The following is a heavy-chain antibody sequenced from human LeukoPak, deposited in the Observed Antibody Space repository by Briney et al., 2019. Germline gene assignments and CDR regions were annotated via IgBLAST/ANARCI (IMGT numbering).Heavy chain of an antibody. D-gene: IGHD3-22*01. V-gene: IGHV4-59*01. CDR1: GGSISSYY. CDR3: ARGSGYYYPPGY. CDR2: IYYSGST. Sequence: SETLPLTCTVSGGSISSYYWSWIRQPPGKGLEWIGYIYYSGSTNYNPSLKSRVTISVDTSKNQFSLKLSSVTAADTAVYYCARGSGYYYPPGYWGQGTLVTVSS. J-gene: IGHJ4*02.